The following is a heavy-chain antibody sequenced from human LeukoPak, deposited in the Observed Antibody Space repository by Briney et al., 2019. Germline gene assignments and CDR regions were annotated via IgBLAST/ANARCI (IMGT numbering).Heavy chain of an antibody. J-gene: IGHJ4*02. CDR2: ISYDGSNK. Sequence: GGSLRLSCAASGFTFSSYAMHWVRQAPGKGLEWVAVISYDGSNKYYADSVKGRFTISRDNSKNTLYLQMNSLRAEDTAVYYCARDPRIQLWLRLGYFDYWGQGTLVTVSS. D-gene: IGHD5-18*01. CDR1: GFTFSSYA. V-gene: IGHV3-30-3*01. CDR3: ARDPRIQLWLRLGYFDY.